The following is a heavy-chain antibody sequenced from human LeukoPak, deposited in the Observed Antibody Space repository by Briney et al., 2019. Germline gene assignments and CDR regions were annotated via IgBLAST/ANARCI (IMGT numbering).Heavy chain of an antibody. J-gene: IGHJ6*03. V-gene: IGHV3-64*01. CDR1: GFTFSTYA. CDR2: ISNSGGST. Sequence: PGGSLRLSCAASGFTFSTYAMHWVRQAPGKGLEYVSAISNSGGSTYYASSVKGRFTISRDNSKNTLYLQMRSLRIEDMAMYYCARVGYDSVWENYGYIYYNYLDVWGKGTTVTISS. D-gene: IGHD3-16*01. CDR3: ARVGYDSVWENYGYIYYNYLDV.